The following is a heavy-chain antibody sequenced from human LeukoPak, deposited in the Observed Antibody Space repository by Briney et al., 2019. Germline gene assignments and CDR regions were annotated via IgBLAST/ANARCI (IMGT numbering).Heavy chain of an antibody. D-gene: IGHD6-13*01. CDR1: GGSISSYY. CDR2: IYYSGST. Sequence: SETLSLTCTVSGGSISSYYLRWIRQPPGKGLEWIGYIYYSGSTNYNPSLKSRVTISVDPSKKQFSLKLSSVTAADTAVYYCARRFAAASNWFDPWGQGTLVTVSS. J-gene: IGHJ5*02. V-gene: IGHV4-59*01. CDR3: ARRFAAASNWFDP.